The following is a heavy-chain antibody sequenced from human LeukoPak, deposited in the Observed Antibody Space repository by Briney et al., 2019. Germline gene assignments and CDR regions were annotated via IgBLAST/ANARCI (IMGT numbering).Heavy chain of an antibody. D-gene: IGHD2-2*01. CDR1: GFTISSYW. V-gene: IGHV3-74*01. CDR2: INSVGSYT. J-gene: IGHJ6*02. CDR3: ARGYCSNTSCNYYYAMDV. Sequence: GGSLRLSCAVSGFTISSYWMHWVRQAPGKGLVGVSRINSVGSYTNYADSVKGRFTISRDNGKNTLYLQMNSLRAEDTAVYYCARGYCSNTSCNYYYAMDVWGQGTTVTVSS.